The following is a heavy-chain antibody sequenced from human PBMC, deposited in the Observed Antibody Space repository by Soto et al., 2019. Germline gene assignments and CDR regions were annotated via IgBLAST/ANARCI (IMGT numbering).Heavy chain of an antibody. CDR2: IYSSGNT. V-gene: IGHV4-59*08. CDR3: ASHKVYGDYHFDY. D-gene: IGHD4-17*01. CDR1: GGSISSSF. Sequence: SETLSLTCTVSGGSISSSFWNWVRQPPGKGLEWIGYIYSSGNTNYNPSLKSRVTMSVDTSKNQFSLKLSSVTAADTAVYYCASHKVYGDYHFDYWGQGTLVTVSS. J-gene: IGHJ4*02.